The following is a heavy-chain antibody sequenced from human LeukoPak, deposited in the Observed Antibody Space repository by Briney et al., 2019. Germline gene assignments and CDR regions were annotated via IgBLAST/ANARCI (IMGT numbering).Heavy chain of an antibody. Sequence: SETLSLTCTVSGDSVSGYYWAWIRQTPGKGLEWIGEINHRGSTNYNPSLESRVTISVDTSKNHFSLDLTSVTAADTAVYYCASGGWYRGYWGQGTLVTVSS. V-gene: IGHV4-34*01. CDR2: INHRGST. CDR3: ASGGWYRGY. J-gene: IGHJ4*02. CDR1: GDSVSGYY. D-gene: IGHD2-15*01.